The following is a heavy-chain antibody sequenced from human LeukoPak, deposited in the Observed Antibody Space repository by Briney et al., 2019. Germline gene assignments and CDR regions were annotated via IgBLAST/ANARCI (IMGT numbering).Heavy chain of an antibody. V-gene: IGHV1-2*02. CDR2: INPNSGGT. Sequence: ASVKVSCTPSGYTFTGYYMHWVRPAPGQGREWMGWINPNSGGTHYAQQPQGRVTMTRDTSIRTAYMELSRLRSDDTAVYYCARGWEDDYGGESWFDPWGQGTLVTVSS. CDR1: GYTFTGYY. J-gene: IGHJ5*02. D-gene: IGHD4-17*01. CDR3: ARGWEDDYGGESWFDP.